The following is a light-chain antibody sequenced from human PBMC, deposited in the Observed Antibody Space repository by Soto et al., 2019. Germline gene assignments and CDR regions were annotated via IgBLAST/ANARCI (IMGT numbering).Light chain of an antibody. J-gene: IGKJ1*01. Sequence: DIQMTQSPSTLSASVGDRVTITCRASQSISTWLAWYQQRAGKAPKLLIYKASNLESWVPSRFSGSGSGTGFPPTISSLESYDFSTYYCKQYYSYSWAFGQGTKVENK. V-gene: IGKV1-5*03. CDR2: KAS. CDR1: QSISTW. CDR3: KQYYSYSWA.